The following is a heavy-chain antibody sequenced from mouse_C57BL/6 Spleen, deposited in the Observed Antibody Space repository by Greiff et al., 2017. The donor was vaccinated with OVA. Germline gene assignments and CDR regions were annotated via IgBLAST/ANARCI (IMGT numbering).Heavy chain of an antibody. D-gene: IGHD2-10*02. CDR1: GFSLTSYC. Sequence: QVHVKQSGPGLVQPSQSLSITCTASGFSLTSYCVHWVRQSPGKGLEWLGVIWRGSSTDYNAAFMSRLSITKDNSNSQVFFRMNSLQADDTAIYYCAKGYGNYAMDYWGQGTSVTVSS. CDR3: AKGYGNYAMDY. CDR2: IWRGSST. J-gene: IGHJ4*01. V-gene: IGHV2-5*01.